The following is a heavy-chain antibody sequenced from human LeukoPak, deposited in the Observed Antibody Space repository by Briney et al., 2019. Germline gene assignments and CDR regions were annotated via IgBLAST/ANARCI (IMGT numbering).Heavy chain of an antibody. CDR1: GFTFDDYA. V-gene: IGHV3-30*04. J-gene: IGHJ4*02. D-gene: IGHD5-18*01. CDR2: ISYDGSNK. Sequence: AGGSLRLSCAASGFTFDDYAIHWVRQAPGKGLEWVAVISYDGSNKYYADSVKGRFTISRDNSKNTLYLQMNSLRAEDTAVYYCARDRFLVQLWFFDYWGQGTLVTVSS. CDR3: ARDRFLVQLWFFDY.